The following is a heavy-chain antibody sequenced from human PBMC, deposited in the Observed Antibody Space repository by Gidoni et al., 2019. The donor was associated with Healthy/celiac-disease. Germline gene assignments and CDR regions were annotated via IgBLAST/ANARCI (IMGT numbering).Heavy chain of an antibody. Sequence: QVQLQQWGAGLLKPSETLSLTYAVYGGSFSGYYWRWIRQTPGKGLEWIGESNHSGSTNYNPSLKSRVTIAVDTSKNQFYRKLSSVTAADTAVYYCARGEYYGSGSYYRYYYYYGMDVWGQGTTVTVSS. D-gene: IGHD3-10*01. CDR3: ARGEYYGSGSYYRYYYYYGMDV. J-gene: IGHJ6*02. CDR2: SNHSGST. CDR1: GGSFSGYY. V-gene: IGHV4-34*01.